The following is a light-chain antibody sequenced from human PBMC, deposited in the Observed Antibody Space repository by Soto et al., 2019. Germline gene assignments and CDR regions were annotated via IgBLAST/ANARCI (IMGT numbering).Light chain of an antibody. CDR3: AAWDDSLSAYYV. Sequence: QSVLTQPPSASGTPGQRVTISCSGRSSNIGSNYVYWYQQLPGTAPKLLIYRSNQRPSGVPDRFSGSKSGTLASLAISGLRSEDEADYYCAAWDDSLSAYYVFGTGTKLTVL. CDR1: SSNIGSNY. J-gene: IGLJ1*01. V-gene: IGLV1-47*01. CDR2: RSN.